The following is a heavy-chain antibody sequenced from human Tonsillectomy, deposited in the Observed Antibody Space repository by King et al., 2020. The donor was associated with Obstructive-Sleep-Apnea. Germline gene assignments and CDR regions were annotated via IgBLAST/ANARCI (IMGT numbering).Heavy chain of an antibody. D-gene: IGHD3-22*01. J-gene: IGHJ3*02. Sequence: VQLVESGGGVVQPGRSLRLSCAASGFTFSNYIMHWVRQAPGKGLEWVALISSYDGSNKYYADSVKGRFTIFRDNSKNTLYLQMNSLRAEDTAVYYCAGEWLWEDDSRGLDALDIWGQGTMVTVSS. CDR3: AGEWLWEDDSRGLDALDI. CDR2: ISSYDGSNK. V-gene: IGHV3-30*04. CDR1: GFTFSNYI.